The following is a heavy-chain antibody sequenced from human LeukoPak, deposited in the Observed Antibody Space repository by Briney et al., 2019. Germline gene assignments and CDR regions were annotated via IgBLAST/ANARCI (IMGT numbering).Heavy chain of an antibody. Sequence: GGSLRLSWAASGFSFSNYGMHWVRQAPGKGLEWVAFIRFDGSDRYYTDSVKGRFTLYRDISRNTLYLQMNSLRADDTAVYYCAKAGAMILQHYFDYWGQGTLVTVSS. V-gene: IGHV3-30*02. CDR3: AKAGAMILQHYFDY. J-gene: IGHJ4*02. CDR2: IRFDGSDR. D-gene: IGHD3-22*01. CDR1: GFSFSNYG.